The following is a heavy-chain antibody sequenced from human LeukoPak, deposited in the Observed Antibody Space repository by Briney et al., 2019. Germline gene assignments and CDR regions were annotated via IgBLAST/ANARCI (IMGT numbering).Heavy chain of an antibody. J-gene: IGHJ6*02. CDR2: IYYSGCT. V-gene: IGHV4-59*01. CDR3: ARGPDCSSTSCFYPYYYGMDV. D-gene: IGHD2-2*01. Sequence: PSETLSLTCTVSGGSISSYYWSWIRQPPGKGLEWIGYIYYSGCTNYNPSLKSRVTISVDTSKSQFSLKLSSVTAADTAVYYCARGPDCSSTSCFYPYYYGMDVWGQGTTVTVSS. CDR1: GGSISSYY.